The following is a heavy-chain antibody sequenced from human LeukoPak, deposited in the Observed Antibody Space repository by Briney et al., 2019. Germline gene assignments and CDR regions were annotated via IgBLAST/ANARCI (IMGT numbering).Heavy chain of an antibody. CDR1: GFTFSSYS. J-gene: IGHJ4*02. CDR3: ARDSRDGYDLNFDY. CDR2: ISSSSSYI. V-gene: IGHV3-21*04. D-gene: IGHD5-24*01. Sequence: GGSLRLSCAASGFTFSSYSMNWVRQAPGKGLEWVSSISSSSSYIYYADSVKGRFTISRDNAKNSLYLQMNSLRAEDTAVYYCARDSRDGYDLNFDYWGQGTLVTVSS.